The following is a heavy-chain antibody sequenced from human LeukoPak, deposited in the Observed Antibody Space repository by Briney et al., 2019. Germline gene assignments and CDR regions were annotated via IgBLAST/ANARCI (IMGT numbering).Heavy chain of an antibody. CDR3: AKSSPPPLRY. V-gene: IGHV3-53*01. Sequence: GGSLRLSCAASGFTVSSNYMSWVRQAPGKRLEWVSVIYSGGSTYYADSVKGRFTISRDNSKNTLYLQMNSLRAEDTAVYYCAKSSPPPLRYWGQGTLVTVSS. CDR1: GFTVSSNY. J-gene: IGHJ4*02. CDR2: IYSGGST.